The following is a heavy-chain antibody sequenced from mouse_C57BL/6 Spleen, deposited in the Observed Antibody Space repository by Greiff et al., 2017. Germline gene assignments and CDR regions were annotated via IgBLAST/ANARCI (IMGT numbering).Heavy chain of an antibody. CDR2: IHPNSGSA. D-gene: IGHD1-1*01. V-gene: IGHV1-64*01. CDR3: AKDYYGSRPGYYAMDY. CDR1: GYTFTSYW. Sequence: VQLQQPGAELVKPGASVKLSCKASGYTFTSYWMHWVKQRPGQGLEWIGMIHPNSGSANYNEKFKSKATLTVDKSSSTAYMQLSSLTSEDSAVYYCAKDYYGSRPGYYAMDYWGQGTSVTVSS. J-gene: IGHJ4*01.